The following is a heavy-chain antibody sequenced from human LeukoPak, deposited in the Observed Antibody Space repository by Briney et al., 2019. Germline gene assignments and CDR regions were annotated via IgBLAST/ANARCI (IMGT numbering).Heavy chain of an antibody. J-gene: IGHJ6*02. CDR2: ISYDGSNK. D-gene: IGHD1-14*01. V-gene: IGHV3-30*18. Sequence: PGGSLRLSCAASGFTFSSYGMHWVRQAPGKGLEWVAVISYDGSNKYYADSVKGRFTISRDNSKNTLYLQMNSLRAEDTAVYYCTNFPSPFGSGMDVWGQGTTVTVSS. CDR1: GFTFSSYG. CDR3: TNFPSPFGSGMDV.